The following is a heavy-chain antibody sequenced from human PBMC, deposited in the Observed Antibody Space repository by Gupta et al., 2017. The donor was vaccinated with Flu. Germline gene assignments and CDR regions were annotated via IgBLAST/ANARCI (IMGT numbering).Heavy chain of an antibody. J-gene: IGHJ4*02. D-gene: IGHD2-15*01. V-gene: IGHV3-23*01. Sequence: EVQLLESGGGLVQPGGSLRLSCVASGFTFSSYAMSWVRQAPGKGLEWVSTFSRSGDSIYYGDSVKGRFTISRDDSKNTLYLQMNSLRADDTAIYYCVKAGLRRFPAPFDYWGQGNLVTVSS. CDR2: FSRSGDSI. CDR1: GFTFSSYA. CDR3: VKAGLRRFPAPFDY.